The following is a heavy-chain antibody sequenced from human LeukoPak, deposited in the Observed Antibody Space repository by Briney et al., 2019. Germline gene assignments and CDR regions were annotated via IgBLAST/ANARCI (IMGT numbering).Heavy chain of an antibody. Sequence: GGSLRLSCAASGFTVSSNYVSWVRQAPGKGLEWVSVIYSGGSTYYADSVKGRFTISRDNSKNTLYLQMNSLRAEDTAVYYCAKDQTKIQHTFDYWGQGTLVTVSS. D-gene: IGHD5-18*01. CDR2: IYSGGST. J-gene: IGHJ4*02. CDR1: GFTVSSNY. V-gene: IGHV3-66*01. CDR3: AKDQTKIQHTFDY.